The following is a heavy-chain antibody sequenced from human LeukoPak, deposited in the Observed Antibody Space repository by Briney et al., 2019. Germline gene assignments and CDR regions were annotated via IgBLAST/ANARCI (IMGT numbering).Heavy chain of an antibody. J-gene: IGHJ4*02. V-gene: IGHV4-34*01. D-gene: IGHD2-2*01. Sequence: SETLSLTCAAYGGSFSGYYWSWIRQPPGKGLEWIGEINHSGSTNYNPSLKSRVTISVDTSKNQFSLKLSSVTAADTAVYYCARRGYCSSTSCCIGGDDGVDYWGQGTLVTVSS. CDR1: GGSFSGYY. CDR3: ARRGYCSSTSCCIGGDDGVDY. CDR2: INHSGST.